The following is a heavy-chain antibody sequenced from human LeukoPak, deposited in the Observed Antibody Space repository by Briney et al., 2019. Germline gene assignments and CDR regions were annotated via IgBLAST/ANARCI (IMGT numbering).Heavy chain of an antibody. CDR3: AKRRLNVYETSPWDPDL. CDR1: GNSLTNNY. V-gene: IGHV5-51*01. CDR2: IKPDDSDT. D-gene: IGHD2-2*01. J-gene: IGHJ5*02. Sequence: GESLNVSCKAAGNSLTNNYVAWVRQMPGEGRVWMVIIKPDDSDTPYSAPFQGQVTISADRSTSTAYLHWSSLKASDTAIYYCAKRRLNVYETSPWDPDLWGQGTLVTVSS.